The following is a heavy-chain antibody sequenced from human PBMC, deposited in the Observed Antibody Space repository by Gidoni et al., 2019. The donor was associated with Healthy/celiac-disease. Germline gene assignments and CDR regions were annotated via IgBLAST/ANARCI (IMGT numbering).Heavy chain of an antibody. D-gene: IGHD6-6*01. Sequence: QVQLQQWGAGLLKPSETLSLTCAVYGGSFSGYYWSWTRQPPGKGLEWIGEINHSGSTNYNPSLKSRVTISVDTSKNQFSLKLSSVTAADTAVYYCARVGVAALNYWGQGTLVTVSS. CDR1: GGSFSGYY. CDR2: INHSGST. J-gene: IGHJ4*02. CDR3: ARVGVAALNY. V-gene: IGHV4-34*01.